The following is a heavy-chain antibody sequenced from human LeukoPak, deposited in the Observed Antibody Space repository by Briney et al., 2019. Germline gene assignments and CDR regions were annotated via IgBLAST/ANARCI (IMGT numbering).Heavy chain of an antibody. Sequence: SETLSLTCAVSGGSISSSNWWSWVRQPPGKGLEWIGEIYHSGSTNYNPSLKSRVTISVDKSKNQFSLKLSSVTAADTAVYYCARESYQLLFPTPLDYWGQGTLVTVSS. D-gene: IGHD2-2*01. CDR2: IYHSGST. J-gene: IGHJ4*02. CDR1: GGSISSSNW. V-gene: IGHV4-4*02. CDR3: ARESYQLLFPTPLDY.